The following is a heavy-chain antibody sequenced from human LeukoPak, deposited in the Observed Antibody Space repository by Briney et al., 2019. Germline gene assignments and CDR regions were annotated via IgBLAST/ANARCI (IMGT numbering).Heavy chain of an antibody. V-gene: IGHV3-23*01. CDR1: GFTFSSYG. D-gene: IGHD5-24*01. Sequence: GGSLRLSCAASGFTFSSYGMHWVRQAPGKGLEWVSAISDSGGSAYYADSVKGRFTISRDNSKNTLYVQMNSLRAEDTAVYYCARSGYNRFDYWGQGTLVTVSS. CDR2: ISDSGGSA. CDR3: ARSGYNRFDY. J-gene: IGHJ4*02.